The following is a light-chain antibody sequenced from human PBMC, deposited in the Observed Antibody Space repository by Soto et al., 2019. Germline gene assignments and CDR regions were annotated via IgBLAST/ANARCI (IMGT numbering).Light chain of an antibody. CDR2: DVS. Sequence: QSALTQPASVSGSPGQSITISCTGTSSDVGGYYYVSWYQQQPGKAPKVLIYDVSDRPSGVSDRFSGSKSGITASLTISGLQAEDEADHYCSSYTSSNTLVFGGGTKVTVL. CDR3: SSYTSSNTLV. V-gene: IGLV2-14*01. CDR1: SSDVGGYYY. J-gene: IGLJ3*02.